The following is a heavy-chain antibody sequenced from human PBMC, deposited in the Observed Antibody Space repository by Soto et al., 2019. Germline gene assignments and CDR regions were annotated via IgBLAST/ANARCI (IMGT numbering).Heavy chain of an antibody. J-gene: IGHJ6*02. CDR2: IIPIFGTA. V-gene: IGHV1-69*13. D-gene: IGHD4-17*01. CDR3: ARDREGTTPLYGMDV. CDR1: GGTFSSYA. Sequence: SVKVSCKASGGTFSSYAISWVRQAPGQGLEWMGGIIPIFGTANYAQKFQGRVTITADESTSTAYMELSSLRSEDTAVYYCARDREGTTPLYGMDVWGQGTTVTVSS.